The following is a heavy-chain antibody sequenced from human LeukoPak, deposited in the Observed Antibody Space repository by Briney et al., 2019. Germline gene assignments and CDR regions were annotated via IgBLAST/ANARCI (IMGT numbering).Heavy chain of an antibody. CDR1: GITFGNYA. Sequence: GGSLRLSCVASGITFGNYAMSWVRHTPGKRLEWVSAISGGGGATYYADSVKGRFTISRDNFQNTLFLQMNSLRAEDTAVYYCTKIGRTSDLDYWGQGTLVAVSS. J-gene: IGHJ4*02. CDR3: TKIGRTSDLDY. V-gene: IGHV3-23*01. D-gene: IGHD1-1*01. CDR2: ISGGGGAT.